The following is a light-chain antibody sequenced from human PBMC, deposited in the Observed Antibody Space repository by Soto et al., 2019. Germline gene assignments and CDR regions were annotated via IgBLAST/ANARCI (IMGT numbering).Light chain of an antibody. CDR1: QSLVYSDGNTY. V-gene: IGKV2-24*01. CDR3: IQFSHFPRT. CDR2: QVS. Sequence: VLTQTPLSSPVTLGQPASISCRSSQSLVYSDGNTYLSWLQQRPGQPPRLLIYQVSNRFSGGPDRFSGSGAVTDFTLKISTVEAEDVGVYSCIQFSHFPRTFGQGTKVQIK. J-gene: IGKJ1*01.